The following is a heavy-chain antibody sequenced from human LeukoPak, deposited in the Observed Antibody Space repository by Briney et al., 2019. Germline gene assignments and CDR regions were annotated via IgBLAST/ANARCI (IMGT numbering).Heavy chain of an antibody. CDR1: GFTFSSYW. CDR3: ARGGSSWSAFDI. Sequence: HPGGSLRLSCAASGFTFSSYWMHWVRQAPGKGLVWVSRISSDGSSTTYADSVKVRFTISRDNAKNTLYLQMNSLRAEDTAVYYRARGGSSWSAFDIWGQGTMVTVSS. J-gene: IGHJ3*02. CDR2: ISSDGSST. D-gene: IGHD6-13*01. V-gene: IGHV3-74*01.